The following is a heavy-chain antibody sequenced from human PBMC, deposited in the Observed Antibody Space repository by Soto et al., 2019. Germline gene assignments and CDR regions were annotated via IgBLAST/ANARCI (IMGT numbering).Heavy chain of an antibody. CDR1: GFSFIDAW. Sequence: PGGFLRLSCAASGFSFIDAWMTLVRQVPGKGLEWVGRIKSKTRDGTTDYAAPVKGRFTISRDDSKNTLYLQMHSLTTEDTAVYYCSTDGTNYGSFDDWGQGTLVTVSS. J-gene: IGHJ4*02. D-gene: IGHD1-1*01. CDR3: STDGTNYGSFDD. CDR2: IKSKTRDGTT. V-gene: IGHV3-15*01.